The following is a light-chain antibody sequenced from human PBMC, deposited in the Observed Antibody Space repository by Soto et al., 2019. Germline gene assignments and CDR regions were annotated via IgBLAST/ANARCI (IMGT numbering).Light chain of an antibody. V-gene: IGKV3-20*01. CDR3: QQHGTSPPSWT. Sequence: ETVLTQSPGTLSLSPGERATLFCRASQSVSNNYLAWYQQKPGQAPRLLIYGASSRATGIPDRFSGSGSGTDFSLTISRLEPEDSAVYYCQQHGTSPPSWTFGQGNKVEIK. CDR2: GAS. J-gene: IGKJ1*01. CDR1: QSVSNNY.